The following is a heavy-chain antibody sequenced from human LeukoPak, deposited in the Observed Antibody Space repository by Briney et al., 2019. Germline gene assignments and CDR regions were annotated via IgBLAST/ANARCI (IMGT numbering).Heavy chain of an antibody. CDR2: IYTTGIT. Sequence: SQTLSLTCAVSGDSISSGTDYWSWIRQPAGQGLEWIGRIYTTGITNYNPSLKSRVTISVDTSKNQFSPNLTSVTAADTAVYYCAREFLASRRNWVDPWGQGILVTVSS. D-gene: IGHD6-6*01. CDR3: AREFLASRRNWVDP. V-gene: IGHV4-61*02. CDR1: GDSISSGTDY. J-gene: IGHJ5*02.